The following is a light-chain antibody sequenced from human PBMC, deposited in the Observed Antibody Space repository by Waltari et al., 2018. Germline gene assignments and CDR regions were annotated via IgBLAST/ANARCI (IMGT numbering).Light chain of an antibody. J-gene: IGKJ4*01. CDR3: QQYNQWPPLT. V-gene: IGKV3-15*01. CDR1: QSVSSY. CDR2: GAS. Sequence: EIVMTQSPATLSVSPGDRATLSCRASQSVSSYLAWYQQKSGQTPMLLIYGASTRAAGVPARFSGSGSGTEFTLTISSLQSEDFAVYYCQQYNQWPPLTFGGGTKVEIK.